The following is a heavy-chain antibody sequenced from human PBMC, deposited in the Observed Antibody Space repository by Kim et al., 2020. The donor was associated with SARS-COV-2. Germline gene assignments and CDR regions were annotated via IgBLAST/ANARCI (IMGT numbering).Heavy chain of an antibody. Sequence: ASVKVSCKASGYTFTSYDINWVRQATGQGLEWMGWMNPNSGNTGYAQKFQGRVTMTRNTSISTAYMELSSLRSEDTAVYYCASISPCLDYGDCRSPYYGMDVWGQGTTVTVSS. V-gene: IGHV1-8*01. CDR3: ASISPCLDYGDCRSPYYGMDV. CDR1: GYTFTSYD. CDR2: MNPNSGNT. D-gene: IGHD4-17*01. J-gene: IGHJ6*02.